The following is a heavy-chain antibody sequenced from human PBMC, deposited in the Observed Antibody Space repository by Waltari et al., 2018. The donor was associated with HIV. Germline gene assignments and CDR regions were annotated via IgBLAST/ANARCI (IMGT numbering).Heavy chain of an antibody. CDR1: GYNFNNVG. J-gene: IGHJ4*02. Sequence: QVQLVQSEAELKKPGASVKISCRASGYNFNNVGMSWVRQGPGQGLGWVGWMSSYNGNINGARRFQGRVAWTIDTSTRTAYMQPRSLTPDDTAIYYCARDYGYYVDRSGLLINLDRWGQGTLDSVSA. D-gene: IGHD3-10*02. CDR3: ARDYGYYVDRSGLLINLDR. V-gene: IGHV1-18*01. CDR2: MSSYNGNI.